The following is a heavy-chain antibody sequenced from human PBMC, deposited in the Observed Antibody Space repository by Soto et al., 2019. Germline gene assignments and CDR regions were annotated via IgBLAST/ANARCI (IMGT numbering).Heavy chain of an antibody. D-gene: IGHD5-12*01. J-gene: IGHJ4*02. CDR1: GGSFSGYY. CDR3: ASLGYSGYDATDY. Sequence: SETLSLTCAVYGGSFSGYYWSWIRQPPGKGLEWIGEINHSGSTNYNPSIKSRVTISVDTAKNQFSLKMSSVTAADTAVYYCASLGYSGYDATDYWGQGTLVTVSS. CDR2: INHSGST. V-gene: IGHV4-34*01.